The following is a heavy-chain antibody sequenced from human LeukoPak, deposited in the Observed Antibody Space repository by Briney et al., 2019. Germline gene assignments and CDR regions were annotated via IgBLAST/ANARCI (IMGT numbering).Heavy chain of an antibody. D-gene: IGHD3-16*01. V-gene: IGHV1-2*02. Sequence: ASVRVSCKASGYSFTGYFMQWVRQAPGQGLEWMGWINPNSGDTNYAQKFQGRVTMTRDTSISTAYMELSRLRSDDAAVYYCARRFYYAMDVWGQGTTVTVSS. J-gene: IGHJ6*02. CDR2: INPNSGDT. CDR3: ARRFYYAMDV. CDR1: GYSFTGYF.